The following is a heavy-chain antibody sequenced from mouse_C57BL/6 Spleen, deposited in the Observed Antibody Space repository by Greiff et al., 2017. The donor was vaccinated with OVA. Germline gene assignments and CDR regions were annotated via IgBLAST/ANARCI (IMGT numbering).Heavy chain of an antibody. V-gene: IGHV1-58*01. J-gene: IGHJ4*01. Sequence: VQLQQSGAELVRPGSSVKMSCKTSGYTFTSYGINWVKQRPGQGLEWIGYIYLGNGYTEYNEKFKGKATLTSDTSSSTAYMQLSSLTSEDSAISVGARGGAYYSNYDAMDYWGQGTSVTVSS. D-gene: IGHD2-5*01. CDR3: ARGGAYYSNYDAMDY. CDR2: IYLGNGYT. CDR1: GYTFTSYG.